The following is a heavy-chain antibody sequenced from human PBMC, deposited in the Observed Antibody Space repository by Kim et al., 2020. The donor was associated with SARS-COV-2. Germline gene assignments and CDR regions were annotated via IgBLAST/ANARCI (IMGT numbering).Heavy chain of an antibody. Sequence: GGSLRLSCAASGFTFSNAWMSWVRQAPGKGLEWVGRIKSKTDGGTTDYAAPVKGRFTISRDDSKNTLYLQMNSLKTEDTAVYYCTTDQGYDSSGYYGVDLGYWGQGTLVTVSS. CDR1: GFTFSNAW. CDR2: IKSKTDGGTT. V-gene: IGHV3-15*01. CDR3: TTDQGYDSSGYYGVDLGY. D-gene: IGHD3-22*01. J-gene: IGHJ4*02.